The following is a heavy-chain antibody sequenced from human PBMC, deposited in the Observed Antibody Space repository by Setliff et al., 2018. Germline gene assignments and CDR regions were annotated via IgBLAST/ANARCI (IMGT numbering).Heavy chain of an antibody. Sequence: ASVKVSCKASGYTFTSYAMHWVRQAPGQRLEWMGWINAGNGNTKYSQKFQGRVTITRDTSASTAYMELSSLRSEDTAVYYCARDPASSGYDTHYYYYYGMDVWGQGTTVTVSS. V-gene: IGHV1-3*01. CDR1: GYTFTSYA. CDR2: INAGNGNT. CDR3: ARDPASSGYDTHYYYYYGMDV. D-gene: IGHD5-12*01. J-gene: IGHJ6*02.